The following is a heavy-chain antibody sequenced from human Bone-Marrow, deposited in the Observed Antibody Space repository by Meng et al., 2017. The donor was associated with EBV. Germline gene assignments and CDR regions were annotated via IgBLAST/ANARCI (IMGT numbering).Heavy chain of an antibody. Sequence: QVQLQQWGAGLLKPSETLSLTCAVYGGSFSGYYWSWIRQPPGKGLEWIGEINHSGSTNYNPSLKSRVTISVDTSKNQFSLKLSSVTAADTAVYYCAREGVGGAAFDYWGQGTLVTVAS. J-gene: IGHJ4*02. V-gene: IGHV4-34*01. CDR1: GGSFSGYY. CDR2: INHSGST. D-gene: IGHD1-26*01. CDR3: AREGVGGAAFDY.